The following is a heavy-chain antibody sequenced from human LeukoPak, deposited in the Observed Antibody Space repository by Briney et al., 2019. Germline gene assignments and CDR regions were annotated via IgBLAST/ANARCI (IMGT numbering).Heavy chain of an antibody. V-gene: IGHV1-24*01. CDR1: GYTLTELC. CDR2: FDPEENKR. J-gene: IGHJ2*01. Sequence: GASVKVSCKVSGYTLTELCIHWVRQAPGNGLEWVGGFDPEENKRIYAQQFKGRVTMTEDTSTDTAYMELTSLRFEDTAVYFLAKGPPGGVNDWYFDLWGRGTLVTVSS. CDR3: AKGPPGGVNDWYFDL. D-gene: IGHD2-8*02.